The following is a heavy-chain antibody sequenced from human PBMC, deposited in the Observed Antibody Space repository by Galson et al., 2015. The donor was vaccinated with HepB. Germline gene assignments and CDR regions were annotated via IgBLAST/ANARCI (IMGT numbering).Heavy chain of an antibody. CDR1: GGTFSSYT. CDR2: IIPILGIA. D-gene: IGHD6-19*01. V-gene: IGHV1-69*04. Sequence: SVKVSCKASGGTFSSYTISWVRQAPGQGLEWMGRIIPILGIANYAQKFQGRVTITADKSTSTAYMELSSLRSEDTAVYYCARELAVAGYYYYYGMDVWGQGTTVTVSS. J-gene: IGHJ6*02. CDR3: ARELAVAGYYYYYGMDV.